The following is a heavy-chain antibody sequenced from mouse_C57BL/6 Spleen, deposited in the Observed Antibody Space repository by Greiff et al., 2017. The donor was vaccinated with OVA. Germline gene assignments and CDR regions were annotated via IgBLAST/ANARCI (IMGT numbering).Heavy chain of an antibody. V-gene: IGHV6-3*01. D-gene: IGHD1-1*01. CDR2: IRLKSDNYAT. CDR3: TEGYGSSYLAWFAY. CDR1: GFTFSNYW. J-gene: IGHJ3*01. Sequence: EVKVVESGGGLVQPGGSMKLSCVASGFTFSNYWMNWVRQSPEKGLEWVAQIRLKSDNYATPYAESVKGRFTISRDDSKSSVYLQMNNLSAEDTGIYYCTEGYGSSYLAWFAYWGQGTLVTVSA.